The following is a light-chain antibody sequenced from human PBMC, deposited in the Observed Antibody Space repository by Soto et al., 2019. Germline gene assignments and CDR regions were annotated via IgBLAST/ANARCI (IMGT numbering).Light chain of an antibody. Sequence: DIQLTQSPSFLSASVGDRVTITCRASQGISSYLAWFQQKSGKAPKLLICAASTLQSGVPSRFSGSGSGTEFTLTISSLQPEDFATYYCQQLHSYPLTFGGGTTVEIK. CDR1: QGISSY. CDR3: QQLHSYPLT. V-gene: IGKV1-9*01. J-gene: IGKJ4*01. CDR2: AAS.